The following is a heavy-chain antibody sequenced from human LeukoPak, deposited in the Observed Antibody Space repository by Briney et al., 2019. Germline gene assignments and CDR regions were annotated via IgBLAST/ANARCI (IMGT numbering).Heavy chain of an antibody. Sequence: SVKASCKASGGTFSSYAISWVRQAPGQGLEWMGVIIPIFGTAHYAQMFQVRVSITADESTRTAYTVLSSLRSEDTAVYYCARDLRDGYHPGYWGRGTLVTVSS. D-gene: IGHD5-24*01. V-gene: IGHV1-69*13. CDR2: IIPIFGTA. J-gene: IGHJ4*02. CDR1: GGTFSSYA. CDR3: ARDLRDGYHPGY.